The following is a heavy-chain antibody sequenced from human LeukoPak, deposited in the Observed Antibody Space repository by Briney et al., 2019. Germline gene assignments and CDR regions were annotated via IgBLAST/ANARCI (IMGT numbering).Heavy chain of an antibody. J-gene: IGHJ5*02. V-gene: IGHV4-59*01. CDR3: ATSPGYSYGNWFDP. Sequence: SETLSLTCMVSGGSISSYYWSWIRQPPGNGLEWIGYIYYSGSTNYNPSLKSRVTISVDTSKNQFSLKLSSVTAADTAVYYCATSPGYSYGNWFDPWGQGTLVTVSS. CDR2: IYYSGST. CDR1: GGSISSYY. D-gene: IGHD5-18*01.